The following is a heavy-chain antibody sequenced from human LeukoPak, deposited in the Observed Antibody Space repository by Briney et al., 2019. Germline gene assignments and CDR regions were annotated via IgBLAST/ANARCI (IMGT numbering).Heavy chain of an antibody. V-gene: IGHV3-30*18. CDR1: GFTFSSYG. CDR2: ISNDGSNK. D-gene: IGHD3-22*01. CDR3: AKPYYDSSGYYYEEVFDY. Sequence: PGGSLRLSCAASGFTFSSYGMHWVRQAPGKGLEWVAVISNDGSNKYYADSVKGRFTISRDNSKNTLYLQMNSLRAEDTAVYYCAKPYYDSSGYYYEEVFDYWGQGTLVTVSS. J-gene: IGHJ4*02.